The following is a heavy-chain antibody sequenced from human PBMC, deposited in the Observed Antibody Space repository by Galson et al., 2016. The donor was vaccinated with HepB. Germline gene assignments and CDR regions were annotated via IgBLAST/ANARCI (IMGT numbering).Heavy chain of an antibody. CDR2: ISGYNSNT. J-gene: IGHJ3*01. V-gene: IGHV1-18*01. Sequence: QSGAEVKKPGESLKTSCKASGYTFTNYAISWVRQAPGQGLEWMGWISGYNSNTNYAQKFQGRVTMTTGTPTSTAYMELTSLTSEDAAVYYCARGPRITFGGVIVIPGACDVWGQGTMVTVSS. CDR1: GYTFTNYA. D-gene: IGHD3-16*02. CDR3: ARGPRITFGGVIVIPGACDV.